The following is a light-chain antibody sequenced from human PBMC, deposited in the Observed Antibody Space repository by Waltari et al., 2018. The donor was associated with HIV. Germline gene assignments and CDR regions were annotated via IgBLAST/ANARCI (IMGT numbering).Light chain of an antibody. CDR3: ASYTTTTTPHMV. CDR2: EAA. V-gene: IGLV2-14*01. J-gene: IGLJ2*01. Sequence: QSALTQPASVSGSPGQSIAISCTGTSSAVGANTFVPWYHQHPTKAPKLLIYEAAHRPSGVADLFSGSKSGNTASLTISGLQAEDEADYYCASYTTTTTPHMVFGGGTRLSVL. CDR1: SSAVGANTF.